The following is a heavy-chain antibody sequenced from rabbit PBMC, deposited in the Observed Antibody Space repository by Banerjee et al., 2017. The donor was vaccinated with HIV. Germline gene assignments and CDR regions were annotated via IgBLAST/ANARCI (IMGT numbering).Heavy chain of an antibody. J-gene: IGHJ4*01. Sequence: QQQLVESGGGLVKPGASLTLTCTASGFSFSSSYWICWVRQAPGKGLEWIACIYTGSSGNTYYASWAKGRFTITRSTSLNTVTLQMTSLTAADTANYFCARDGGVAGVLFNLWGPGTLVTVS. CDR1: GFSFSSSYW. D-gene: IGHD4-1*01. CDR2: IYTGSSGNT. V-gene: IGHV1S45*01. CDR3: ARDGGVAGVLFNL.